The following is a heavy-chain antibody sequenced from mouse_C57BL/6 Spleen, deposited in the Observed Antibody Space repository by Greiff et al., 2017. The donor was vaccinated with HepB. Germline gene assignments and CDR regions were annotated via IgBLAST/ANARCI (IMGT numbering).Heavy chain of an antibody. CDR1: GFTFSSYT. J-gene: IGHJ2*01. Sequence: ESGGGLVKPGGSLKLSCAASGFTFSSYTMSWVRQTPEKRLEWVATISGGGGNTYYPDSVKGRFTISRDNAKNTLYLQMSSLRSEDTALYYCARQKDGYYGYWGQGTTLTVSS. CDR2: ISGGGGNT. D-gene: IGHD2-3*01. V-gene: IGHV5-9*01. CDR3: ARQKDGYYGY.